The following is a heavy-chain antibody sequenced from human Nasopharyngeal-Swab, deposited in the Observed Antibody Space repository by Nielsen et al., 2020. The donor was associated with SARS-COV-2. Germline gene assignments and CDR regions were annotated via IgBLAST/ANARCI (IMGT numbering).Heavy chain of an antibody. Sequence: SLKISCAASGFTFDDYAMHWVRQAPGEGLEWVSGITWNSGSIGYADPVKGRFTISRDNAKNSLYLQMNSLRIEDTALYYCARGHGGNSRLDYWGQGTLVTVSS. CDR2: ITWNSGSI. D-gene: IGHD4-23*01. CDR3: ARGHGGNSRLDY. V-gene: IGHV3-9*01. J-gene: IGHJ4*02. CDR1: GFTFDDYA.